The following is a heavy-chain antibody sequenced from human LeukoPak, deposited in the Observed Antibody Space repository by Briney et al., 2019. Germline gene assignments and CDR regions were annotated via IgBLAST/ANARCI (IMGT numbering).Heavy chain of an antibody. CDR1: GGTFSSYA. V-gene: IGHV1-69*01. D-gene: IGHD3-22*01. CDR3: ARSPYYYDSSGYQMGYFDY. CDR2: IIPIVGTA. Sequence: SVKVSCKASGGTFSSYAISWVRQAPGQGLEWMGGIIPIVGTANYAQKFQGRVTITADESTSTAYMELSSLRSEDTAVYYCARSPYYYDSSGYQMGYFDYWGQGTLVTVSS. J-gene: IGHJ4*02.